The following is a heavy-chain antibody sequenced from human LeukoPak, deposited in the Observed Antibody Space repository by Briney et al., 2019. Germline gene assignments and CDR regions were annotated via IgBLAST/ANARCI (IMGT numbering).Heavy chain of an antibody. D-gene: IGHD6-13*01. V-gene: IGHV4-39*01. CDR1: GGSISISSYY. Sequence: SETLSLTCTVSGGSISISSYYWGWIRQPPGKGLEWIGSIYYSGSTYYNPSLKSRVTISVDTSKNQFSLKLSSVTAADTAVYYCARRVSSWLPENWFDPWGQGTLVTVSS. CDR2: IYYSGST. CDR3: ARRVSSWLPENWFDP. J-gene: IGHJ5*02.